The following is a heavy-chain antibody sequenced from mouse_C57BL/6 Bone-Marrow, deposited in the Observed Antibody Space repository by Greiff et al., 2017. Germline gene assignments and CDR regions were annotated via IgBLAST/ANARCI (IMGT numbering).Heavy chain of an antibody. D-gene: IGHD2-3*01. CDR1: GFNIKNTY. V-gene: IGHV14-3*01. Sequence: LVESVAELVRPGASVKLSCTASGFNIKNTYMHWVKQRPEQGLEWIGRIDPANGNTKYAPKFQGKATITADTSSNTAYLQLSSLTSEDTAIYYCARRWLLPYWYFDVWGTGTTVTVTS. J-gene: IGHJ1*03. CDR3: ARRWLLPYWYFDV. CDR2: IDPANGNT.